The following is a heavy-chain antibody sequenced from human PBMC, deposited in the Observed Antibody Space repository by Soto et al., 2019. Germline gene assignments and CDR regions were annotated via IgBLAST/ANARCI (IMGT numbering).Heavy chain of an antibody. CDR3: ARGLISGYYLYDAFDI. Sequence: TSETLSLTCTVSGGSISSSSYYWGWIRQPPGKGLEWIGSIYYSGSTYYNPSLKSRVTISVDTSKNQFSLKLSSVTAADTAVYYCARGLISGYYLYDAFDIWGQGTTVTVSS. CDR2: IYYSGST. D-gene: IGHD3-22*01. CDR1: GGSISSSSYY. V-gene: IGHV4-39*07. J-gene: IGHJ3*02.